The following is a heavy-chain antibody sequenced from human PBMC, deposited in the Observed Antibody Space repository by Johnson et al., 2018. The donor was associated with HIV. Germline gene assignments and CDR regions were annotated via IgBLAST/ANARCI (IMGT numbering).Heavy chain of an antibody. J-gene: IGHJ3*01. Sequence: VQLVESGGGVVRPGGSLRLSCAASGFTFDYYDMSWVRQAPGKGLEWVSGINWNGGSRVYADSVKGRFTISSENAKNSLYLQMNSLRAEDTALYYCARDFKYCAGGVCYRDAFDVWGQGTMVTVSS. CDR1: GFTFDYYD. CDR3: ARDFKYCAGGVCYRDAFDV. CDR2: INWNGGSR. D-gene: IGHD2-8*02. V-gene: IGHV3-20*04.